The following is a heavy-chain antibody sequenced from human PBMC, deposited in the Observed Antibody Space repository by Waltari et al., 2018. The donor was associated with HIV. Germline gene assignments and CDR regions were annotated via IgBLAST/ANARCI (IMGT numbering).Heavy chain of an antibody. V-gene: IGHV1-58*02. CDR1: GCVVSSSA. D-gene: IGHD3-16*02. J-gene: IGHJ6*02. Sequence: MVLVQSGPQVKKRGTTVTVSCKDSGCVVSSSAINWVRQARGQGLVWIGYGGGASEHKPVAQGVRERVSMSGGRSTETAGWFLDSLRSDDTYVYSCASYVKRRYSGDNCPYPFFYGFDIWSQGTTFAVAS. CDR3: ASYVKRRYSGDNCPYPFFYGFDI. CDR2: GGGASEHK.